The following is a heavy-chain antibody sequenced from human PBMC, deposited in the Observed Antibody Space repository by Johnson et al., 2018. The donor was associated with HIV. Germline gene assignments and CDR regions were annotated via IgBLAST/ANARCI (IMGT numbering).Heavy chain of an antibody. CDR3: ARGQGFWAFDI. Sequence: QVQLVESGGGVVQPGRSLRLSCAAPGFTFSSYGMHWVRQAPGKGLEWVAVIWYDGSNKYFADSVKGRFTISRDNSKNTLFLQMNGLRPEDTAVYYCARGQGFWAFDIWGQGTMVTVSS. J-gene: IGHJ3*02. CDR2: IWYDGSNK. CDR1: GFTFSSYG. V-gene: IGHV3-33*01. D-gene: IGHD3-3*01.